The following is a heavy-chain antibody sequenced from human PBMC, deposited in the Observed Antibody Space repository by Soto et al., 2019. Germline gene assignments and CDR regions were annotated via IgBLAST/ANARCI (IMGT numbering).Heavy chain of an antibody. J-gene: IGHJ3*02. CDR3: AEDNYGGKGPDAFDI. V-gene: IGHV3-23*01. Sequence: EVQRLESGGGVVQPGGSLRLSCAASGFTFSSYAMNWIRQAPGKGLQWVSAIRGSGGSTYYAYSVRGRFTISRDNSKNALYLQMSSLRAEDAAVYYCAEDNYGGKGPDAFDIWGQGTTVTVSS. D-gene: IGHD4-17*01. CDR2: IRGSGGST. CDR1: GFTFSSYA.